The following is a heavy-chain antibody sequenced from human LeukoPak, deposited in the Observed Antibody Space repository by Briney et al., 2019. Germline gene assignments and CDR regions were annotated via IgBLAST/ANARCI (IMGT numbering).Heavy chain of an antibody. CDR1: GFSVRTNF. V-gene: IGHV3-7*01. J-gene: IGHJ4*02. Sequence: PGGSLRLSCAVSGFSVRTNFMSWVRQAPGKGLEWVANIKQDGSEKYYVDSVKGRFTISRDNAKNSLYLQMNSLRAEDTAVYYCARDIGWNLFDYWGQGTLVTVSS. CDR3: ARDIGWNLFDY. D-gene: IGHD6-19*01. CDR2: IKQDGSEK.